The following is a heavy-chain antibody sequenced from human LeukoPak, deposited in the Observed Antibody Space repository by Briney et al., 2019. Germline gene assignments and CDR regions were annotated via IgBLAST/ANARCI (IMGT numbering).Heavy chain of an antibody. CDR3: ARDRGLPYYFDY. Sequence: SETLSLTCTVSGGSISSYYWSWIRQPPGKGLEWIGYIYYSGSTNYNPSLKSRVTISVDTSKNQFSLKLSSVTAADTAVYYCARDRGLPYYFDYWGQGTLVTVSS. V-gene: IGHV4-59*01. D-gene: IGHD1-26*01. CDR2: IYYSGST. CDR1: GGSISSYY. J-gene: IGHJ4*02.